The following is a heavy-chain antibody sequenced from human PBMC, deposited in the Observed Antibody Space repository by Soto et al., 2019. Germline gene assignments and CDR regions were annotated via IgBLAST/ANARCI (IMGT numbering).Heavy chain of an antibody. CDR2: VSYTGNT. CDR1: GGAVGSNNYY. D-gene: IGHD2-8*01. Sequence: PSETLSLTCTFSGGAVGSNNYYWGWIRQPPGKGLEWIGSVSYTGNTYYNPSLKSRVIISADTSTNQFSLRLRSLTASDTAVYYCASQIPSRCTTILCYPYYFPNWGQGTLVTVSS. V-gene: IGHV4-39*01. J-gene: IGHJ4*02. CDR3: ASQIPSRCTTILCYPYYFPN.